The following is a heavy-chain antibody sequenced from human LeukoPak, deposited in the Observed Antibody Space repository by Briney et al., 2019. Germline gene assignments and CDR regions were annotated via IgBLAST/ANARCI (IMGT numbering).Heavy chain of an antibody. Sequence: VASVKVSCKASGGTFSSYAISWVRQAPGQGLEWMGGIIPIFGIANYAQKFQGRVTITADESTSTAYMELSSLRSEDTAVYYCARGVPGIAAARVFDYWGQGTLVTVSS. CDR2: IIPIFGIA. CDR3: ARGVPGIAAARVFDY. D-gene: IGHD6-13*01. V-gene: IGHV1-69*01. J-gene: IGHJ4*02. CDR1: GGTFSSYA.